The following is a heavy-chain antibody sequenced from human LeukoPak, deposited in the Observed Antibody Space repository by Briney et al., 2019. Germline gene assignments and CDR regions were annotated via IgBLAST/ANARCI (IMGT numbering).Heavy chain of an antibody. Sequence: ASVKVSCKASGYTFTGYYMHWVRQAPGQGLEWMGWINPNSGGTNYAQKFQGRVTMTRDTSISTVYVELSRLRSDDTAVYYCARDWGYCSGGSCYEFDYWGQGTLVTVSS. CDR2: INPNSGGT. CDR1: GYTFTGYY. V-gene: IGHV1-2*02. J-gene: IGHJ4*02. CDR3: ARDWGYCSGGSCYEFDY. D-gene: IGHD2-15*01.